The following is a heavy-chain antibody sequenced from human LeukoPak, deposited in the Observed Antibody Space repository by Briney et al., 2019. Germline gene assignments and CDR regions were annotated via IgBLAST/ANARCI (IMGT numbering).Heavy chain of an antibody. J-gene: IGHJ4*02. CDR2: IHYSGST. CDR1: GGSISSSSSY. CDR3: ARHTSGSSLDH. V-gene: IGHV4-39*01. Sequence: SETLSLTCSVSGGSISSSSSYWGWIRRPPGKGLEWIATIHYSGSTNYNPSLKSRVTISVDTSKNQFSLKLSSVTAADTAVYYCARHTSGSSLDHWGQGTLVTVSS. D-gene: IGHD6-6*01.